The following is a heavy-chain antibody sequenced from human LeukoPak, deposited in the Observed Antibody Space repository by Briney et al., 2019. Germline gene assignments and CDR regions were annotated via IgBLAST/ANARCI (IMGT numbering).Heavy chain of an antibody. V-gene: IGHV3-23*01. J-gene: IGHJ4*02. CDR1: GYSFSPYA. CDR2: ITGSGGST. CDR3: AKLKGDMAGSFDC. D-gene: IGHD2-15*01. Sequence: GGSLRLSCAASGYSFSPYAMTRVCQAPGKGLEWVSSITGSGGSTSYADSVKGRFSISRDNSRNTLYLQMNSLRAEDTAVYYCAKLKGDMAGSFDCWGQGTPVTVSS.